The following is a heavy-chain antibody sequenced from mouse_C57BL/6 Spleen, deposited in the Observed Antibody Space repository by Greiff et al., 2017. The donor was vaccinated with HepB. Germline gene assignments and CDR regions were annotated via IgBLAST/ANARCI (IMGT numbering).Heavy chain of an antibody. CDR3: ASGELGGVGGYFDY. CDR1: GYTFTDYY. CDR2: INPNNGGT. V-gene: IGHV1-26*01. D-gene: IGHD4-1*01. Sequence: EVQLQQSGPELVKPGDSVKISCKASGYTFTDYYMNWVKQSHGKSLEWIGDINPNNGGTSYNQKFKGKATLTVDKSSSTAYMELRSLTSEDSAVYYCASGELGGVGGYFDYWGQGTTLTVSS. J-gene: IGHJ2*01.